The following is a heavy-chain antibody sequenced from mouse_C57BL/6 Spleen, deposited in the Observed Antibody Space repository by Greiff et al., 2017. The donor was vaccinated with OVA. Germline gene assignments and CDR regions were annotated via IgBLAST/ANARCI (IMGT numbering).Heavy chain of an antibody. V-gene: IGHV1-82*01. CDR1: GYAFSSSW. D-gene: IGHD1-1*01. Sequence: VQLPPSGPELVKPGASVKISCKASGYAFSSSWMNWVKQRPGKGLEWIGRIYPGDGATNYNGKFKGKATLTAEKSSSTAYMQLSSLTSEDSAVYFCAREELLRLYAMDYWGQGTSVTVSS. CDR2: IYPGDGAT. J-gene: IGHJ4*01. CDR3: AREELLRLYAMDY.